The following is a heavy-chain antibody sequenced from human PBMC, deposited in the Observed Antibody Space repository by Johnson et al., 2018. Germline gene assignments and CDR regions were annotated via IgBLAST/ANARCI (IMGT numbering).Heavy chain of an antibody. Sequence: VESGGSLRLSCAASGFTFSSYAMSWVRQAPGKGLEWISAISAGGGSTYYADSVKGRFTISRDNSRNTLHLQMNSLSADDTALYYCARGGVGTTGWFDPWGQGTLVTVSS. CDR1: GFTFSSYA. J-gene: IGHJ5*02. V-gene: IGHV3-23*01. CDR3: ARGGVGTTGWFDP. CDR2: ISAGGGST. D-gene: IGHD1-7*01.